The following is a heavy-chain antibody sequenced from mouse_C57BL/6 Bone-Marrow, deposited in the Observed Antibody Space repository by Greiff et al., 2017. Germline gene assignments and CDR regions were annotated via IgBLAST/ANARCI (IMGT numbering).Heavy chain of an antibody. D-gene: IGHD2-3*01. Sequence: QVQLQQSGAELAKPGASVKLSCKASGYTFTSYWMHWVKQRPGQGLEWIGNINPGSGYTKYNQKFTGKAPLTADNSSNTPSMQLSSLKYEESAVYYGARSVIDDGYYGFAYWGQGTLVTVSA. CDR3: ARSVIDDGYYGFAY. CDR2: INPGSGYT. V-gene: IGHV1-7*01. CDR1: GYTFTSYW. J-gene: IGHJ3*01.